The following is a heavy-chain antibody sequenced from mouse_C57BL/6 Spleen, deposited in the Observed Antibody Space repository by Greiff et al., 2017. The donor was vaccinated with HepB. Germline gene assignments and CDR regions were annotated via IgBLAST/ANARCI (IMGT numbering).Heavy chain of an antibody. V-gene: IGHV1-15*01. CDR2: IDPETGGT. CDR1: GYTFTDYE. Sequence: QVQLQQSGAELVRPGASVTLSCKASGYTFTDYEMHWVKQTPVHGLEWIGAIDPETGGTAYNQKFKGKAILTADKSSSTAYMELRSLTSEDSAVYYCTRWSITTVVATSFDYWGQGTTLTVSS. J-gene: IGHJ2*01. CDR3: TRWSITTVVATSFDY. D-gene: IGHD1-1*01.